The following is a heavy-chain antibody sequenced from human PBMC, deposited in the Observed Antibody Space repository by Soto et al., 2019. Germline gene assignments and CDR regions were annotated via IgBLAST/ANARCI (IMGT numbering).Heavy chain of an antibody. J-gene: IGHJ6*02. CDR1: GLTLSRFA. CDR2: IGYDGSNK. Sequence: GGSLRLCCAASGLTLSRFAMHWVRQAPGKGLEWVAVIGYDGSNKDYADSVKGRFTISRDNSKNTLYLQMNSLRPEDTAVYYCARDPVNYYGSWTYGMDVWGQGTTVTVSS. V-gene: IGHV3-30-3*01. CDR3: ARDPVNYYGSWTYGMDV. D-gene: IGHD3-10*01.